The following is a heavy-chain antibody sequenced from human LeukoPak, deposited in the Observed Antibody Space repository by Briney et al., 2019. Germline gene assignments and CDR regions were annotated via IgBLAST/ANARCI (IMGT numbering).Heavy chain of an antibody. CDR3: ATAFVGPYCSRISCHVNYFDY. D-gene: IGHD2-2*01. CDR2: ISYDGNNK. Sequence: GGSLRLSCAASGLTFSSYTLHWVRQSPGKGLEWVAVISYDGNNKYYADSVKGRFTISRDNSKNTIYLQMSSLRAEDTAVYYCATAFVGPYCSRISCHVNYFDYWGQGTLVTVSS. CDR1: GLTFSSYT. J-gene: IGHJ4*02. V-gene: IGHV3-30-3*01.